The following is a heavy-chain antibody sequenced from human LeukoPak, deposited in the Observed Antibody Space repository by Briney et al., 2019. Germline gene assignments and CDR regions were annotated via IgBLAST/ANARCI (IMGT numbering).Heavy chain of an antibody. V-gene: IGHV4-59*12. D-gene: IGHD3/OR15-3a*01. CDR1: GGSISSYY. J-gene: IGHJ3*02. CDR2: IYYSGST. CDR3: ARGGLISLANTPLGAFDI. Sequence: SETLSLTCTVSGGSISSYYWSWIRQPPGKGLEWIGYIYYSGSTNYNPSLKSRVTISVDTSKNQFSLQLNSVTPEDTAMYYCARGGLISLANTPLGAFDIWGQGTMVSVSS.